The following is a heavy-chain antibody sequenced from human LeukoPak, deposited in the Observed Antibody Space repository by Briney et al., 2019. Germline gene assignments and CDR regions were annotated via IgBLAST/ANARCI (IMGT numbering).Heavy chain of an antibody. Sequence: GASVKVSCKASGYSFNDKYLHWVRQARGQGLEWMGSINPNSGGTNYAQKFQGSVTMTTDTSMSTAYMELSRLTSDDTAVYYCARAGGRSWFDPWGQGTLVTVSS. CDR2: INPNSGGT. J-gene: IGHJ5*02. V-gene: IGHV1-2*02. CDR1: GYSFNDKY. CDR3: ARAGGRSWFDP.